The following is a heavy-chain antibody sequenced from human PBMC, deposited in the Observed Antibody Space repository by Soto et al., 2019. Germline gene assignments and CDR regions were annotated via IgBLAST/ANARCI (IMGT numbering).Heavy chain of an antibody. D-gene: IGHD6-6*01. J-gene: IGHJ4*02. V-gene: IGHV3-7*05. CDR1: GFTFSSYW. Sequence: EVQLVESGGGLVQRGGSLRLSCAASGFTFSSYWMSWVRQAPGKGLEWVANIKQDGSVKYYVDSVKGRFTISRDNARNSLFLQRSSLRAEDTAVYFCARIGYSSSSFDYWGQGTLVTVSS. CDR3: ARIGYSSSSFDY. CDR2: IKQDGSVK.